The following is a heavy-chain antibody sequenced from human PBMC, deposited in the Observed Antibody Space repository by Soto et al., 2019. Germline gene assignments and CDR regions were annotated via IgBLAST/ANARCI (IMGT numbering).Heavy chain of an antibody. CDR1: GGSISSYY. CDR2: IYYSGST. J-gene: IGHJ6*02. V-gene: IGHV4-59*01. D-gene: IGHD6-13*01. CDR3: ASGIAAAGTPYGMDV. Sequence: SETLSLTGTVSGGSISSYYWSWMRQPPGKGLEWIGYIYYSGSTNYNPSLKSRVTISVDTSKNQFSLKLSSVTAADTAVYYCASGIAAAGTPYGMDVWGQGTTVTVSS.